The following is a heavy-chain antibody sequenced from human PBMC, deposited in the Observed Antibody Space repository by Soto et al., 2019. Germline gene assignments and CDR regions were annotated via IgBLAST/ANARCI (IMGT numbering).Heavy chain of an antibody. Sequence: PSETLSLTCTVSGGSISSGDYYWSWIRQPPGKGLEWIGYIYYSGSTYYNPSLKSRVTISVDTSKNQFSLKLSSVTAADTAVYYRARSGNGSGSPYGMDVWGQGTTVTVYS. CDR1: GGSISSGDYY. J-gene: IGHJ6*02. D-gene: IGHD3-10*01. CDR3: ARSGNGSGSPYGMDV. V-gene: IGHV4-30-4*01. CDR2: IYYSGST.